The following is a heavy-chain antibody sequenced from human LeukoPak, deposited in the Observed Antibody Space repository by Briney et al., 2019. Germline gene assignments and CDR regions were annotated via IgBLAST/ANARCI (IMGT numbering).Heavy chain of an antibody. J-gene: IGHJ5*02. CDR1: GFTFSSFT. D-gene: IGHD3-16*01. CDR3: GKEGGA. CDR2: IGGRGGST. V-gene: IGHV3-23*01. Sequence: GGSLRLSCAASGFTFSSFTMTWVRQALGKGLEWVSAIGGRGGSTYYADFLEGRFTIARDNSKDMVYLQMNSLKVEDTAIYYCGKEGGAWGQGTKVTVSS.